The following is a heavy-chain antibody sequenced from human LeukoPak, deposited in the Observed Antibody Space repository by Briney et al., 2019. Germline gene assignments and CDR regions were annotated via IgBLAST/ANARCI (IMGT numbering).Heavy chain of an antibody. D-gene: IGHD3-3*01. J-gene: IGHJ4*02. Sequence: GGSLRLSCAASGFTFSSYAMSWVRQAPGKGLEWVSAISGSGGSTYYADSVKGRFTISRDNSKNTLYLQMNSLRAEDTAVYYCAGGITIFGVVSNYWGQGTLVTVSS. CDR1: GFTFSSYA. CDR3: AGGITIFGVVSNY. V-gene: IGHV3-23*01. CDR2: ISGSGGST.